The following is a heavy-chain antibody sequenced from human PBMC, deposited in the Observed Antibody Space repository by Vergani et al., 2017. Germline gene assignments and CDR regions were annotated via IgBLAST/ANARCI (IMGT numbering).Heavy chain of an antibody. D-gene: IGHD3-10*01. Sequence: QVQLQESGPRLVRPSQTLSLTCAVSGYSISSGYYWGWIRQPPGKGLEWIGSIYHSGSTYYNPSLKSRVTISVDTSKNQFSLKLSSVTAADTAVYYCARRLSMVRPRGAFDIWGQGTMVTVSS. CDR2: IYHSGST. V-gene: IGHV4-38-2*01. CDR1: GYSISSGYY. CDR3: ARRLSMVRPRGAFDI. J-gene: IGHJ3*02.